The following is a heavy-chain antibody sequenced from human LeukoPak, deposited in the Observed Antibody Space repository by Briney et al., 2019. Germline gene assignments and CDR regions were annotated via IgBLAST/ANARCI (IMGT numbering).Heavy chain of an antibody. Sequence: SETLSLTCTVSGGSISSYYWSWIRQPPGKGLEWIGYIYYSGSTNYNPSLKSRVTISVDTSKNQFSLKLSSVTAADTAVYYCARGPTYYYDSSGRYFDYWGQGTLVTVSS. CDR3: ARGPTYYYDSSGRYFDY. D-gene: IGHD3-22*01. CDR1: GGSISSYY. CDR2: IYYSGST. V-gene: IGHV4-59*01. J-gene: IGHJ4*02.